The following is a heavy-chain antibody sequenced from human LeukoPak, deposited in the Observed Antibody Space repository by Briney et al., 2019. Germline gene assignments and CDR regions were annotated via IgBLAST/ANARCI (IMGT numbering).Heavy chain of an antibody. D-gene: IGHD3-3*01. CDR2: INPNSGGT. J-gene: IGHJ5*02. CDR1: GYTFTGHY. CDR3: ARSYDFWSGPPFDP. V-gene: IGHV1-2*02. Sequence: GASVKVSCKASGYTFTGHYMHWVRQAPGQGLEWMGWINPNSGGTKYAQKFQGRATLTRDTSISTAYMELSRLRCDDTAVYYCARSYDFWSGPPFDPWGQGTLVTVSS.